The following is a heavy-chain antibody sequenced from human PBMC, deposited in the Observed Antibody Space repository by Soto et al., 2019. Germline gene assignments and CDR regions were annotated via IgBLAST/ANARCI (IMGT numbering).Heavy chain of an antibody. V-gene: IGHV1-3*01. CDR3: ARKYPGFAP. J-gene: IGHJ5*02. CDR2: VNAGNGNT. Sequence: QVHLVQSGAEVRKPGASVKVSCKASGYTFTTYAIHWVRQAPGEGLEWVGWVNAGNGNTKYAQKFQGRVTITRDIPGGTAYMELGGRRPEERAVFYWARKYPGFAPGGRGTRAT. CDR1: GYTFTTYA. D-gene: IGHD2-2*02.